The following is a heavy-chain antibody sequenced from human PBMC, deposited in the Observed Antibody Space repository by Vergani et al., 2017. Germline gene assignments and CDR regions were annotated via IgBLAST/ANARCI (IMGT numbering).Heavy chain of an antibody. Sequence: VQLVQPGVEVKKPGASVKVSCKTSGYTFISYGISWVRQAPGQGLEWMGWISVNNGNTNYAQKFQGRVTMTTDTSTSTAYMEVRSLRSDDTAVYYCARSDYGDTAGEYFQHWGQGTLVTVSS. V-gene: IGHV1-18*01. CDR1: GYTFISYG. D-gene: IGHD4-17*01. J-gene: IGHJ1*01. CDR3: ARSDYGDTAGEYFQH. CDR2: ISVNNGNT.